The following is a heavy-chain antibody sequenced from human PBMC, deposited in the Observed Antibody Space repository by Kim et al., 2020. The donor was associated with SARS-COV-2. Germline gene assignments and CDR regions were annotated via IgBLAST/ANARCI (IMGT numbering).Heavy chain of an antibody. CDR2: IKSKTDGGTT. CDR1: GFTFSNAW. J-gene: IGHJ6*02. CDR3: TTDNSGYEFYYYGMDV. D-gene: IGHD5-12*01. Sequence: GGSLRLSCAASGFTFSNAWMSWVRQAPGKGLEWVGRIKSKTDGGTTDYAAPVKGRFTISRDDSKNTLYLQMNSLKTEDTAVYYCTTDNSGYEFYYYGMDVWGQGTTVTVSS. V-gene: IGHV3-15*01.